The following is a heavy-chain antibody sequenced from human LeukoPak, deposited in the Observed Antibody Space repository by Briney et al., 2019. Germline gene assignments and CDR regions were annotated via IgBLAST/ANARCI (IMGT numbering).Heavy chain of an antibody. J-gene: IGHJ4*02. D-gene: IGHD3-22*01. CDR2: IKEDGSEK. V-gene: IGHV3-7*01. CDR3: ARTLAARHTSGYIDY. Sequence: GGSLRLSCAASGSTFSSYWMSWVRQAPGKGLEWVANIKEDGSEKYYVDSVKGRFTISRDNGKNSLYLQMNSLRAEDTAVYYCARTLAARHTSGYIDYWGQGTLVTVSS. CDR1: GSTFSSYW.